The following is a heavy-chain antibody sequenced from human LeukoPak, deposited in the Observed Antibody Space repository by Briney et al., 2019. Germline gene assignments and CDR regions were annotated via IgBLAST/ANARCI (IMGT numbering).Heavy chain of an antibody. Sequence: PGGSLRLSCAASGFTVSNNYMSWVRQAPGKGLEWVSVIYIGGSTYYADSVKGRFTVSRDNSKNTLYLQMNSLRAEDTAVYYCARHTSREAFDIWGQGTMVTVSS. CDR2: IYIGGST. D-gene: IGHD1-26*01. J-gene: IGHJ3*02. CDR1: GFTVSNNY. V-gene: IGHV3-53*01. CDR3: ARHTSREAFDI.